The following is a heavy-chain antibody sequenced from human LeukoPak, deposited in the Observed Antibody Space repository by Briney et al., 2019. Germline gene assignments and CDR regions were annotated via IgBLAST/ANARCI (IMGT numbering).Heavy chain of an antibody. CDR3: ARVRGDLDAFDI. CDR1: GFTFSSHS. J-gene: IGHJ3*02. V-gene: IGHV3-21*01. D-gene: IGHD2-21*02. Sequence: GGSLRLSCAASGFTFSSHSMNWVRQAPGKGLEWVSSISSSSSYIYYADSVKGRFTISRDNAKNSLYLQMNSLRAEDTAVYYCARVRGDLDAFDIWGQGTMVTVSS. CDR2: ISSSSSYI.